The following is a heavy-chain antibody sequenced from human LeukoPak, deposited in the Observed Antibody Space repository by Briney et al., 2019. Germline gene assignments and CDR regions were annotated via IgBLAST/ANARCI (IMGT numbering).Heavy chain of an antibody. CDR3: ARTIDDYGDYEGY. Sequence: SSVTVSCKASGGTFSSYAISWVRQAPGQGLEWMGRIIPILGIANYAQKFQGRVTITADKSTSTAYMELSSLRSEDTAVYYCARTIDDYGDYEGYWGQGTLVTVSS. CDR1: GGTFSSYA. J-gene: IGHJ4*02. V-gene: IGHV1-69*04. D-gene: IGHD4-17*01. CDR2: IIPILGIA.